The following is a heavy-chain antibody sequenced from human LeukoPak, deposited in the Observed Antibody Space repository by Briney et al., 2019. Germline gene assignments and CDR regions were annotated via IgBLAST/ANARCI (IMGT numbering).Heavy chain of an antibody. J-gene: IGHJ4*02. CDR3: ARDPWDDVSGCSGDY. CDR1: GFTFSSYG. Sequence: PGGSLRLSCAASGFTFSSYGMNWVRQAPGKGLEWLSYISSSSSSIYYADSVKGRFTISRDNAKNSLYLEMNSLRDEDTAVYYCARDPWDDVSGCSGDYWGQGTLVTVSS. CDR2: ISSSSSSI. D-gene: IGHD3-10*02. V-gene: IGHV3-48*02.